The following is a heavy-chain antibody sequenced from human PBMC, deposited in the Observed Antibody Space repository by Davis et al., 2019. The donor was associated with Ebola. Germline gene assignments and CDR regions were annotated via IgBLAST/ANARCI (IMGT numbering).Heavy chain of an antibody. J-gene: IGHJ3*01. V-gene: IGHV3-53*01. D-gene: IGHD6-13*01. CDR1: GFTVSSNY. Sequence: GESLKISCAASGFTVSSNYMSWVRQAPGKGLEWVSTLGLSADTYYADSVKGRFIISRDNSKNTLHLQMNSLRVEDTAIYYCAKDTSSIWFDVWGQGTMVTVSS. CDR2: LGLSADT. CDR3: AKDTSSIWFDV.